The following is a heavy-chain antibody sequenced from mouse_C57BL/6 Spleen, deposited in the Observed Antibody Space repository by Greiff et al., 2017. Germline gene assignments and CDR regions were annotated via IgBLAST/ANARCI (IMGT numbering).Heavy chain of an antibody. CDR3: ARTYYGSSYVYFDY. V-gene: IGHV1-82*01. CDR1: GYAFSSSW. J-gene: IGHJ2*01. CDR2: IYPGDGDT. D-gene: IGHD1-1*01. Sequence: QVQLQQSGPELVKPGASVKISCKASGYAFSSSWMNWVKQRTGKGLEWIGRIYPGDGDTNYNGKFKGKATLTADKSSSTAYMQLSSLTSEYSAFSFCARTYYGSSYVYFDYWGQGTTLTVSS.